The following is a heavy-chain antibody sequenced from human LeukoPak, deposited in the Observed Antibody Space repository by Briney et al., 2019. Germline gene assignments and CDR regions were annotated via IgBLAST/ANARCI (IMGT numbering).Heavy chain of an antibody. D-gene: IGHD3-22*01. CDR3: ARLVASSGYYIDAFDI. Sequence: GESLKISCKGSGYSFTNYWIGWVRQMPGKGLEWMGIIYPGDSDTRYSPSFQGQVTISADKSIRTAYLQWSSLKASDTAMYYCARLVASSGYYIDAFDIWGQGTMVTVSS. CDR1: GYSFTNYW. CDR2: IYPGDSDT. J-gene: IGHJ3*02. V-gene: IGHV5-51*01.